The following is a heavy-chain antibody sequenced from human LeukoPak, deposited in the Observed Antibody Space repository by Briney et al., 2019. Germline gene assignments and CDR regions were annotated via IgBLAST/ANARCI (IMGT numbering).Heavy chain of an antibody. V-gene: IGHV4-4*07. CDR1: GGSISSYY. J-gene: IGHJ4*02. Sequence: SETLSLTCTVSGGSISSYYWSWIRQPAGKGLEWIGRIYTSGSTNYNPSLKSRVTMSVDTSKNQFSLKLSSVTAADTAVYYYARVRTRGSYFDYWGQGTLVTVSS. CDR3: ARVRTRGSYFDY. CDR2: IYTSGST. D-gene: IGHD1-26*01.